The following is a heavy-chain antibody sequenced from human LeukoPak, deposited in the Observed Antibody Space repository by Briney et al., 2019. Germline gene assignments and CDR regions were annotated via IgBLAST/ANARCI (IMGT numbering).Heavy chain of an antibody. D-gene: IGHD5-24*01. CDR1: GYTFISYY. V-gene: IGHV1-46*01. CDR2: INPSGGST. Sequence: GASVKVSCKASGYTFISYYMHWVRQAPGQGLEWMGIINPSGGSTSYAQKFQGRVTMTRDMSTSTVYMELSSLRSEDTAMYYCARGEEMATVTADFDYWGQGTLVTVSS. CDR3: ARGEEMATVTADFDY. J-gene: IGHJ4*02.